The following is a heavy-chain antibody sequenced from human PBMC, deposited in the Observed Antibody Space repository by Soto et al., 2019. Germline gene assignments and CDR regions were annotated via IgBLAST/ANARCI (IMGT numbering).Heavy chain of an antibody. D-gene: IGHD6-13*01. J-gene: IGHJ4*02. Sequence: QVQLVESGGGVVQPGRSLRLSCAASGFTFSSYGMHWVRQAPGKGLEWVAVISYDGSNKYYADSVKGRFTISRDNSKNTLYLQMNSLRAEDPAVYYCAKGLKIAAAGTMGYWGQGTLVTVSS. CDR3: AKGLKIAAAGTMGY. CDR1: GFTFSSYG. CDR2: ISYDGSNK. V-gene: IGHV3-30*18.